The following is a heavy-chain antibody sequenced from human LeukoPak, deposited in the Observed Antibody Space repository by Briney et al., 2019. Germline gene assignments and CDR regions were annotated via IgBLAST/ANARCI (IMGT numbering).Heavy chain of an antibody. Sequence: ASVKVSCKASGYTFTRFHIHWVRQAPGQGLEGMGIIHPSSDGATSAQKFQGRVTITADKSTSTAYMELSSLRSEDTAVYYCARDHDIVLILGPFDPWGQGTLVTVSS. CDR3: ARDHDIVLILGPFDP. J-gene: IGHJ5*02. CDR1: GYTFTRFH. V-gene: IGHV1-46*01. CDR2: IHPSSDGA. D-gene: IGHD2-8*01.